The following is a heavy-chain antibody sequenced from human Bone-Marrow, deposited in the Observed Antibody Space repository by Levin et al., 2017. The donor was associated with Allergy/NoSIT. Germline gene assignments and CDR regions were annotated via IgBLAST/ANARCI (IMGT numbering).Heavy chain of an antibody. CDR1: CYPIPNTNW. V-gene: IGHV4-28*01. CDR3: ARTSGSTVSYWYFDL. Sequence: SQTLSLTCAVSCYPIPNTNWWGWIRQPPGKGLEWIGYISYSGSTYYNPSLKSRLSMSIDPSKKHLSLRLRSVTAVDTAVYFCARTSGSTVSYWYFDLWGRGTLVTVSS. J-gene: IGHJ2*01. CDR2: ISYSGST. D-gene: IGHD4-17*01.